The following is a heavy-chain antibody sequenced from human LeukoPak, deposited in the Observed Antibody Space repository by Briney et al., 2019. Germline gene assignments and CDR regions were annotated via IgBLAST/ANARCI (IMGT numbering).Heavy chain of an antibody. J-gene: IGHJ4*02. V-gene: IGHV4-59*08. D-gene: IGHD3-3*01. CDR2: IYYSGST. Sequence: SETLSLTCTVSGGSISSYYWSWIRQPPGKGLEWIGYIYYSGSTNYNPSLKSRVTISVDTSKNQFSLKLSSVTAADTAVYYCASVTPEEIFGYWGQGTLVTVSS. CDR1: GGSISSYY. CDR3: ASVTPEEIFGY.